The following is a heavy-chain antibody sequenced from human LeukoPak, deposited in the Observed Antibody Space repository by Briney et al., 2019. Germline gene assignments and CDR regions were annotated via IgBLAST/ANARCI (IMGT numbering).Heavy chain of an antibody. CDR2: IYTSGST. CDR3: AREVMVRGVIITLGNWFDP. V-gene: IGHV4-4*07. Sequence: PSETLSLTCTVSGGSISSYYWSWIRHPAGKGLEWIGRIYTSGSTNYNPSLKSRVTMSVDTSKNQFSLKLSSVTAADTAVYYCAREVMVRGVIITLGNWFDPWGQGTLVTVSS. D-gene: IGHD3-10*01. J-gene: IGHJ5*02. CDR1: GGSISSYY.